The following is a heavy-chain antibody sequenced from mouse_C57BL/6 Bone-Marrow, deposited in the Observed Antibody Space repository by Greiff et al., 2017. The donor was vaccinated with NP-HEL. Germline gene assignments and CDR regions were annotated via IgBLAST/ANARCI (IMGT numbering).Heavy chain of an antibody. CDR3: SRYYYGSRGWYVDV. CDR2: IDPNSGGT. J-gene: IGHJ1*03. V-gene: IGHV1-72*01. Sequence: QVQLQQSGADLVKPGASVKLSCKASGYTFTSYWMHWVKQRPGRGLEWIGRIDPNSGGTKFNEKFKTKATLTVDKPSSTAYMQLSSLTSEDSAFYYCSRYYYGSRGWYVDVWGTGTTVTVSS. D-gene: IGHD1-1*01. CDR1: GYTFTSYW.